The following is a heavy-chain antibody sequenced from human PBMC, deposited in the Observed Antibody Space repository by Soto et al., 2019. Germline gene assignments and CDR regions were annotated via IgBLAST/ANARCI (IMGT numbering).Heavy chain of an antibody. D-gene: IGHD2-15*01. CDR1: GGSISSYY. Sequence: QVQLQESGPGLVKPSETLSLTCTVSGGSISSYYWSWIRQPPGKGLEWIGYIYYSGSTNYNPPLKRRETITVDTSKNPFSLQLRSGTDADTAVYYCARAYCSGGSCYSPEYFQHWGQGTLVTVSS. V-gene: IGHV4-59*01. CDR3: ARAYCSGGSCYSPEYFQH. CDR2: IYYSGST. J-gene: IGHJ1*01.